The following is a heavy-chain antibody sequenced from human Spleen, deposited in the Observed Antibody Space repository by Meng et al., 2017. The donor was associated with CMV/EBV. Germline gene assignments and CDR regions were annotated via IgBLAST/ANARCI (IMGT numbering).Heavy chain of an antibody. CDR3: ASARDYYYYGMDV. CDR1: GFTFSSYA. Sequence: GESLKISCAASGFTFSSYAMSWVRQAPGKGLEWVSAISGSGGSTYYADSVKGRFTISRDNSKNTLYLQMNSLRAEDTAVYYCASARDYYYYGMDVWGQGTTVTVSS. V-gene: IGHV3-23*01. D-gene: IGHD5-24*01. J-gene: IGHJ6*02. CDR2: ISGSGGST.